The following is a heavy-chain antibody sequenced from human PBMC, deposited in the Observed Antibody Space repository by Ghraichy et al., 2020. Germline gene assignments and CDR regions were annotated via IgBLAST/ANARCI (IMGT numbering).Heavy chain of an antibody. Sequence: GGSLRLSCEASGFTLRTYGMNWVRQAPGKGLEWISYISSDTRTTYYADSAKGRFTISKDNAKNSLYLQMNSLRAEDTAVYFCTGYRDCVCCMDVWGSGTRLIVSS. V-gene: IGHV3-48*04. CDR1: GFTLRTYG. J-gene: IGHJ6*03. D-gene: IGHD3-16*01. CDR3: TGYRDCVCCMDV. CDR2: ISSDTRTT.